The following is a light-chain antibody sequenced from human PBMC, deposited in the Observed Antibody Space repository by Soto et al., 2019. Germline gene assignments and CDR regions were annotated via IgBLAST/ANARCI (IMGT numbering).Light chain of an antibody. CDR1: QSISNY. CDR2: ATS. V-gene: IGKV1-27*01. J-gene: IGKJ2*01. CDR3: QKYDSAPHT. Sequence: DIPMTQSPSSLSASVGDRVTISCRASQSISNYLAWYQQKPGKVPKVLIYATSTLQSGVPSRFSGSGSGTDFTLTISSLQPEDVATYYCQKYDSAPHTFGQGTKLEIK.